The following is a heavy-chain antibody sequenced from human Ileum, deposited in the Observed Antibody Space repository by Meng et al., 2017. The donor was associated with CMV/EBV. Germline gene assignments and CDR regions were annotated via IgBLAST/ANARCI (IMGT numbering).Heavy chain of an antibody. CDR3: ARVKYSSSWYFEY. V-gene: IGHV3-20*03. D-gene: IGHD6-13*01. Sequence: ACGFTFDDDGMSLVRQAPGKGLEWVSGINWHGGSTGYANSVTGRFTISRDNAKNSLYLQMNSLRAEDTALYYCARVKYSSSWYFEYWGQGTLVTVSS. CDR2: INWHGGST. CDR1: GFTFDDDG. J-gene: IGHJ4*02.